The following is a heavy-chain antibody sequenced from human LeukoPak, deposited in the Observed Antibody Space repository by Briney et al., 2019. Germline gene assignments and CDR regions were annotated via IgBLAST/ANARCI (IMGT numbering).Heavy chain of an antibody. J-gene: IGHJ5*02. D-gene: IGHD3-10*01. CDR2: IYSGGAT. Sequence: HTGGSLRLSCAASGLTVNTNYMNWARQAPGKGLEWLSVIYSGGATYYADSVKGRFTISRDNSRNTLYLQMNDLRADDTAVYYCARLEVRGVIGPWGQGSLVTVSS. V-gene: IGHV3-53*01. CDR1: GLTVNTNY. CDR3: ARLEVRGVIGP.